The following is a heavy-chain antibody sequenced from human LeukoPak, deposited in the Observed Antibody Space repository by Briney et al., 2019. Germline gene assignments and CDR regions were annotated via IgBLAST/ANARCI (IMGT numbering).Heavy chain of an antibody. CDR1: GYSFTSYW. D-gene: IGHD4-17*01. V-gene: IGHV5-51*01. Sequence: GESLQISCKGSGYSFTSYWIGWVRQMPGKGLEWMGTIYPGDSDTGYSPSFQGQVTISADKSISTAYLQWSSLKASDTAMYYCARLLPTVPNAFDIWGQGTMVTVSS. CDR2: IYPGDSDT. J-gene: IGHJ3*02. CDR3: ARLLPTVPNAFDI.